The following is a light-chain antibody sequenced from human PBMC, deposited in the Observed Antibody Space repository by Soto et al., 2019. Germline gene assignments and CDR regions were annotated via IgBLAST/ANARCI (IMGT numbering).Light chain of an antibody. J-gene: IGKJ4*01. V-gene: IGKV3-15*01. Sequence: EIVMTQSPATLSVSPGEGATLSCRASQSVRSDLAWYQHKPGLVPRLLINGVSTRATGIPVRFSGSGSGTEFTLSISSLQSEDSAIYYCQHYNNLPLTFGGGTKVDIK. CDR1: QSVRSD. CDR3: QHYNNLPLT. CDR2: GVS.